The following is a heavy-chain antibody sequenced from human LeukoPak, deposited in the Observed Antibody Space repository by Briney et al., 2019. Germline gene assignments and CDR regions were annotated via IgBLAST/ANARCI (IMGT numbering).Heavy chain of an antibody. CDR3: ARDNMVRGVSDAFDI. CDR1: GGSISSGSYY. J-gene: IGHJ3*02. Sequence: ETSETLSLTCTVSGGSISSGSYYWSWIRQPPGKGLEWIGYIYHSGSTYYNPSLKSRITISVDRSKNQFSLKLSSVTAADTAVYYCARDNMVRGVSDAFDIWGQGTMVTVSS. CDR2: IYHSGST. D-gene: IGHD3-10*01. V-gene: IGHV4-30-2*01.